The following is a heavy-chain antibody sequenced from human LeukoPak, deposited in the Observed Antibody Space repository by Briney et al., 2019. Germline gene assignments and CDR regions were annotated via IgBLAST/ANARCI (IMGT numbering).Heavy chain of an antibody. CDR1: GGSISSYY. CDR3: AGPQDYGDGAFDI. J-gene: IGHJ3*02. V-gene: IGHV4-59*08. CDR2: ISDIGSI. D-gene: IGHD4-17*01. Sequence: SETLSLTCTVSGGSISSYYWSWIRQPPGKGLEWIAYISDIGSINYNPSLKSRVTISLDTSKNQFSLKLSSVTAADTAVYYCAGPQDYGDGAFDIWGQGTMVTVSS.